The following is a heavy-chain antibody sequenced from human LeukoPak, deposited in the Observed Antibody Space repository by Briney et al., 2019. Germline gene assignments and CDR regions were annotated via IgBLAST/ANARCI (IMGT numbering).Heavy chain of an antibody. V-gene: IGHV4-59*01. J-gene: IGHJ6*02. CDR2: IYYSGST. CDR1: GGSISSYY. Sequence: SETQSLTCTVSGGSISSYYWSWIRQPPGKGLEWIGYIYYSGSTNYNPSLKSRVTISVDTSKNQFSLKLSSVTAADTAVYYCARGGIRDGSGSYYTLGDAWGQGTTVTVSS. CDR3: ARGGIRDGSGSYYTLGDA. D-gene: IGHD3-10*01.